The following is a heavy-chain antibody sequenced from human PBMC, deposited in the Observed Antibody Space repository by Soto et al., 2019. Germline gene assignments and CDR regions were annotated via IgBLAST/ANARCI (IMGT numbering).Heavy chain of an antibody. V-gene: IGHV3-30-3*01. CDR1: GFTFSSYA. D-gene: IGHD5-12*01. J-gene: IGHJ6*01. CDR2: ISYDGSNK. CDR3: ARDYYRFNSGYGFSMDV. Sequence: QVQLVESGGGVVQPGRSLRLSCAASGFTFSSYAMHWVRQAPGKGLEWVAVISYDGSNKYYADSVKGRFTISRDNSKNTLYLQMNSLRAEDTAVYHCARDYYRFNSGYGFSMDVR.